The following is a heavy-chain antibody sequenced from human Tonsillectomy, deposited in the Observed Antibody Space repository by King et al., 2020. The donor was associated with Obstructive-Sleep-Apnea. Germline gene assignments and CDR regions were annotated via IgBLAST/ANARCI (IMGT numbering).Heavy chain of an antibody. Sequence: QLVESGGGLVQPGGSLKLSCAASGFTFSGSAMHWVRQASGKGLEWVGRIRSKANNYATAYVASVNGMFTISRDDSKNTAYLQMNSLKTEDTAVYYCTRYAYTSGWYPFDYWGQGTLVTVSS. CDR1: GFTFSGSA. CDR3: TRYAYTSGWYPFDY. J-gene: IGHJ4*02. D-gene: IGHD6-19*01. V-gene: IGHV3-73*01. CDR2: IRSKANNYAT.